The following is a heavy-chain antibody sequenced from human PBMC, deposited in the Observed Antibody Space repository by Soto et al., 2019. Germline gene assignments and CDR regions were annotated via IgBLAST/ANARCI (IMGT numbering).Heavy chain of an antibody. CDR2: VSGDGYAS. J-gene: IGHJ4*03. V-gene: IGHV3-23*01. Sequence: GSLRLSCAGSGFTFSSNAMSWVRQAPGKGLEWVSSVSGDGYASDYADSVKGRFTVSRHNSKNTLYLQMNSLRAEDTAVYYCAKRHYYGSGSFALATWGQGTLVTVSS. D-gene: IGHD3-10*01. CDR1: GFTFSSNA. CDR3: AKRHYYGSGSFALAT.